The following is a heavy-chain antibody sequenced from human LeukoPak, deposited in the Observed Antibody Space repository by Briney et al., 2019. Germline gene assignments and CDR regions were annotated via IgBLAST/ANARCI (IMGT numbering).Heavy chain of an antibody. CDR2: IYPGDSDT. CDR1: GYSFTSYW. Sequence: GEALKISCKGSGYSFTSYWIGWVRQMPGKGLEWMGIIYPGDSDTRYSPSFQGQVTISADKSISTAYLQWSSLKASDTAMYYCARHRVFGVVTEYYYYYYMDVWGKGTTVTVSS. J-gene: IGHJ6*03. V-gene: IGHV5-51*01. D-gene: IGHD3-3*01. CDR3: ARHRVFGVVTEYYYYYYMDV.